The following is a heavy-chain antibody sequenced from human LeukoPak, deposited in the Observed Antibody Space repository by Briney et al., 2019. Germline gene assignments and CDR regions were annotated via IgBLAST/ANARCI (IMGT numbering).Heavy chain of an antibody. CDR1: GFTFSSYS. CDR2: ISSGSSYI. CDR3: ARDLFCGGDCYSGY. Sequence: GGSLRLSCAASGFTFSSYSMNWVRQAPGKGLEWVSSISSGSSYIYYVDSVKGRFTISRDNGKNSLYLQMNSLRAEDTAVYYCARDLFCGGDCYSGYWGQGTLVTVSS. D-gene: IGHD2-21*02. J-gene: IGHJ4*02. V-gene: IGHV3-21*01.